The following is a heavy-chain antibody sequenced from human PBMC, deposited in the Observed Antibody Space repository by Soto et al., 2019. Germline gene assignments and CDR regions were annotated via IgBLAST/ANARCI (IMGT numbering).Heavy chain of an antibody. CDR2: ISGSGGST. J-gene: IGHJ4*02. Sequence: GGSLRLSCAASGFTFSSYAMSWVRQAPGKGLEWVSAISGSGGSTYYADSVKGRFTIFRDNSMNTLYLQMNSLTVEGAAVYYCTKDRVPDGISSFDYWGQGALVTVSS. D-gene: IGHD1-20*01. CDR1: GFTFSSYA. CDR3: TKDRVPDGISSFDY. V-gene: IGHV3-23*01.